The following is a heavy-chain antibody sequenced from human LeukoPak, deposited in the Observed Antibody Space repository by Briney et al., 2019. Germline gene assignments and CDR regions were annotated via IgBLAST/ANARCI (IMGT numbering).Heavy chain of an antibody. CDR2: IWYDGSNK. J-gene: IGHJ4*02. CDR3: AKEKDFWSGYLFDY. D-gene: IGHD3-3*01. V-gene: IGHV3-33*06. Sequence: GGSLRLSYAASGFTFSSYGMHWVRQAPGKGLEWVAVIWYDGSNKYYADSVKGRFTISRDNSKNTLYLQMNSLRAEDTAVYYCAKEKDFWSGYLFDYWGQGTLVTVSS. CDR1: GFTFSSYG.